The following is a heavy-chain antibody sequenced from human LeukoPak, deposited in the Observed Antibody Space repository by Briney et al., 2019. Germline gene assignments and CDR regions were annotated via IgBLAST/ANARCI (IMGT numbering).Heavy chain of an antibody. Sequence: PGGSLRLSCAASGFTFSTYWMSWVRQAPGKGLGWVANIKQDGSEKYYVDSVKGRFTISRDNARNSLYLQMNSLRAGDTAVYYCARDGYSHPHGYWGQGTLVTVSS. CDR3: ARDGYSHPHGY. CDR1: GFTFSTYW. D-gene: IGHD5-18*01. CDR2: IKQDGSEK. V-gene: IGHV3-7*05. J-gene: IGHJ4*02.